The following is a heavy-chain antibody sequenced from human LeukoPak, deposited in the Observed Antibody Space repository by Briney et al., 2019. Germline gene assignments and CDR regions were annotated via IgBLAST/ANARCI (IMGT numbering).Heavy chain of an antibody. CDR2: VHYNGST. J-gene: IGHJ4*02. D-gene: IGHD3-10*01. CDR3: ARDRGVPRPYYFDQ. Sequence: SETLSLTCAVSGGSVRSSSYYWGCIRQPPGKGLEWIGSVHYNGSTCYNPSLGGRVIMSIDTSKNQFSLKLTSVTAADTAMYYCARDRGVPRPYYFDQWGQGTLVTVSS. V-gene: IGHV4-39*07. CDR1: GGSVRSSSYY.